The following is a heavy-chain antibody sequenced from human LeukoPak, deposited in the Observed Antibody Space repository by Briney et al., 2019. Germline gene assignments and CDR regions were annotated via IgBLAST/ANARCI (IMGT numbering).Heavy chain of an antibody. J-gene: IGHJ4*02. CDR2: MNPNSGNT. D-gene: IGHD3-10*01. CDR3: ARGPSYYYGSGSPVDY. V-gene: IGHV1-8*01. Sequence: ASVKVSCKASGYTFTSYDINWVRQATGQGPEWMGWMNPNSGNTGYAQKFQGRVTMTRNTSISTAYMELSSLRSEDTAVYYCARGPSYYYGSGSPVDYWGQGTLVTVSS. CDR1: GYTFTSYD.